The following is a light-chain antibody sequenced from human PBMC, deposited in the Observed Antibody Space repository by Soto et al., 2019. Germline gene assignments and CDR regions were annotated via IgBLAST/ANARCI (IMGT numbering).Light chain of an antibody. J-gene: IGKJ5*01. Sequence: DVVLTQSPLSLPVTLGQPASISCRSTQSLVYSDGNIYLNWFQQRPGQSPRRLIYKVSNRDSGDPDRFKVSGSVTDFALKISRVESEDVGVYYVMKGTHWPPITFGHGKRLEIK. CDR1: QSLVYSDGNIY. CDR3: MKGTHWPPIT. CDR2: KVS. V-gene: IGKV2-30*01.